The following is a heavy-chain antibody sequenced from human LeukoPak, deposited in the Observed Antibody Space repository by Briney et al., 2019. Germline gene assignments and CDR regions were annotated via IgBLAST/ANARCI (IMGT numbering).Heavy chain of an antibody. CDR1: GFTFSSYA. V-gene: IGHV3-23*01. CDR2: INGSGGGT. Sequence: PGRSLTLSCAASGFTFSSYAMSWVRQAPGKGLEWVSAINGSGGGTYYDDSVQGRFTISRDNSKNTLYLQMHSLSADDTAVYLCASSRSGIAGHDCYGRDVWVQGTTVTVCS. J-gene: IGHJ6*02. D-gene: IGHD6-13*01. CDR3: ASSRSGIAGHDCYGRDV.